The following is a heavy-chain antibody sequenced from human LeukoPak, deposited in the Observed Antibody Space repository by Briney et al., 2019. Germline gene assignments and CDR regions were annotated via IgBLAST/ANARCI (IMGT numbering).Heavy chain of an antibody. V-gene: IGHV4-39*01. D-gene: IGHD2-2*01. J-gene: IGHJ5*02. CDR3: ARHVVPAAMGGNWFDP. Sequence: SETLSLTCTVSGGSISSSSYYWGWIRQPPGKGLEWIGSIYYSGSTYYNPSLKSRVTISVDTSKNQFSLKLSSVTAADTAVYHCARHVVPAAMGGNWFDPWGQGTLVTVSS. CDR1: GGSISSSSYY. CDR2: IYYSGST.